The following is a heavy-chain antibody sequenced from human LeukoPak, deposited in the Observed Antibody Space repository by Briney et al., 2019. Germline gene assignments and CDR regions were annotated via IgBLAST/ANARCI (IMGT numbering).Heavy chain of an antibody. V-gene: IGHV3-48*01. CDR1: GFTFSSYK. CDR3: ARDRGDWLPRDIDY. J-gene: IGHJ4*02. Sequence: GGSLRLSCAASGFTFSSYKMNWVRQAPGKGLEWVSYISSSGSTIYYADSVKGRFTISRDNAKNSLYLQMNSLRAEDTAVYYCARDRGDWLPRDIDYWGQGTLVTVSS. D-gene: IGHD2-21*02. CDR2: ISSSGSTI.